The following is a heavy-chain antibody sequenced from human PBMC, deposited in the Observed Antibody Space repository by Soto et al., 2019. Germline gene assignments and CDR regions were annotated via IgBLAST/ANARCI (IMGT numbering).Heavy chain of an antibody. D-gene: IGHD6-13*01. J-gene: IGHJ4*02. Sequence: PGGSLRLSCAASGFTFSSYGMHWVRQAPGKGLEWVAVIWYDGSNKYYADSVKGRFTISRDNSKNTLYLQMNSLRAEDTAVYYCAKGESSSLRYFDYWGQGTQVTVSS. CDR1: GFTFSSYG. CDR2: IWYDGSNK. V-gene: IGHV3-33*06. CDR3: AKGESSSLRYFDY.